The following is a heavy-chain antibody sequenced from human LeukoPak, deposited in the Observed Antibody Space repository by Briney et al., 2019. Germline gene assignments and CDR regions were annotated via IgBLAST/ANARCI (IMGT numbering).Heavy chain of an antibody. J-gene: IGHJ3*02. CDR1: GGSISSNTYY. Sequence: SETLSLTCTVSGGSISSNTYYWGWIRQPPGKGLEWIGSIYYTGSTYYNPSLKSRVTISIDTSKNQFSLKLSSVTAADTAVYYCARGADYYGSGSLSAFDIWGQGTMATVSS. V-gene: IGHV4-39*01. CDR3: ARGADYYGSGSLSAFDI. D-gene: IGHD3-10*01. CDR2: IYYTGST.